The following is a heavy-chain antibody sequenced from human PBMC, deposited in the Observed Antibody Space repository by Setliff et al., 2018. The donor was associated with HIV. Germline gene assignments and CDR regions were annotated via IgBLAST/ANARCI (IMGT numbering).Heavy chain of an antibody. V-gene: IGHV3-7*01. CDR2: IEPGGSGK. J-gene: IGHJ4*02. D-gene: IGHD1-1*01. Sequence: PGESLKISCVGSGFTFSTFWMNWVRQAPGKGLEWVANIEPGGSGKYYVDSVKGRFTISRDNARNSLYLQMNSLRAEDTGIYYCSIGHYTTSGWGQGTLVTVSS. CDR3: SIGHYTTSG. CDR1: GFTFSTFW.